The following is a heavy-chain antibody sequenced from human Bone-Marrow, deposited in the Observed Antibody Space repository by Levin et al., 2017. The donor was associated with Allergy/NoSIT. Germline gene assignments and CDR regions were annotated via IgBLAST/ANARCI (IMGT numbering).Heavy chain of an antibody. CDR2: INHSGST. V-gene: IGHV4-34*01. Sequence: SETLSLTCAVYGGSFSGYYWSWIRQPPGKGLEWIGEINHSGSTNYNPSLKSRVTISVDTSKNQFSLKLSSVTAADTAVYYCARGNPPKRITMVQGVTGYDYWGQGTLVTVSS. J-gene: IGHJ4*02. CDR3: ARGNPPKRITMVQGVTGYDY. CDR1: GGSFSGYY. D-gene: IGHD3-10*01.